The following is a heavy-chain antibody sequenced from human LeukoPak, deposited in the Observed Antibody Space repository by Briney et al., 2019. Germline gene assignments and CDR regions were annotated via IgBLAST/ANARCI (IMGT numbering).Heavy chain of an antibody. Sequence: PGRSPRLSFAVSGFTFGDYDMTSMRQAPGKGLGWVSSISTDATYIYYADSVEGRFTISRDNAKNSLFLQMSSPGAEDTAVYYCAKNNRHNYFLDYWGQGTLTTVSS. CDR2: ISTDATYI. CDR1: GFTFGDYD. V-gene: IGHV3-11*01. D-gene: IGHD3-10*02. CDR3: AKNNRHNYFLDY. J-gene: IGHJ4*02.